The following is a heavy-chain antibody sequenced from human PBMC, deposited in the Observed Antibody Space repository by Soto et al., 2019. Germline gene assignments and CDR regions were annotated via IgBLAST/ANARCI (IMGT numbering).Heavy chain of an antibody. Sequence: EVQLLESGGGLVQPGGSLRLSCAASGFTFSSYAMSWVRQAPGKGLEWVSAISGSGGSTYYADSVKGRFTISRDNSKNTLYLQMNSLRAEDTAVYYCATDYDFWSGYRTWTDYWGQGTLVTVSS. V-gene: IGHV3-23*01. D-gene: IGHD3-3*01. J-gene: IGHJ4*02. CDR2: ISGSGGST. CDR3: ATDYDFWSGYRTWTDY. CDR1: GFTFSSYA.